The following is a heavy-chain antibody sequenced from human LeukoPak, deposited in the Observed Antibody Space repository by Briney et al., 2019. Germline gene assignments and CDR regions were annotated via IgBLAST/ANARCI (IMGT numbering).Heavy chain of an antibody. CDR2: IYHSGST. Sequence: SETLSLTCTVSGGSISSGGYYWSWIRQPPGKGLEWIGYIYHSGSTYYNPSLKSRVTISVDRSKNQFSLKLSSVTAADTAVYYCARDRVGGSCYPWGQGTLVTVSS. V-gene: IGHV4-30-2*01. CDR1: GGSISSGGYY. D-gene: IGHD2-15*01. J-gene: IGHJ5*02. CDR3: ARDRVGGSCYP.